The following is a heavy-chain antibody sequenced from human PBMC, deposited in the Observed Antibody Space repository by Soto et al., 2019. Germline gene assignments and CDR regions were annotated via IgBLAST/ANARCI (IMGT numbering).Heavy chain of an antibody. Sequence: EVQLVESGGGLVQPGGSLRISCAASGLTVSTNYMSWVRQARGKGLEWVSIIYYGGTTYYADSVKGRFTISRDDSKNTLYLQMHSLRAEDTAVYYCARDYDTSRGDWAYYGIDVWGQGTTVTVSS. CDR1: GLTVSTNY. CDR3: ARDYDTSRGDWAYYGIDV. J-gene: IGHJ6*02. CDR2: IYYGGTT. D-gene: IGHD3-9*01. V-gene: IGHV3-66*01.